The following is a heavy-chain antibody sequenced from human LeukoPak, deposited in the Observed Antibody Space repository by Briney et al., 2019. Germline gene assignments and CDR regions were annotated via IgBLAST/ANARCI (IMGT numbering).Heavy chain of an antibody. CDR1: GYTFSTYG. V-gene: IGHV1-18*01. CDR3: ARDLYYYGSGSYYDVFDV. J-gene: IGHJ3*01. D-gene: IGHD3-10*01. Sequence: GASVKVSRKASGYTFSTYGISWVRQAPGQGLEWMGWISAYKGNTYYAQKLQGRVTMTTDTSTSTAYMELRSLRSDDTAIYYCARDLYYYGSGSYYDVFDVWGQGTMVTVSS. CDR2: ISAYKGNT.